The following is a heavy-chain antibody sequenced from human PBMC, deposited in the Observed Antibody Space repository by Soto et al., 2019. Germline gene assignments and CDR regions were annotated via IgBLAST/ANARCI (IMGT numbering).Heavy chain of an antibody. V-gene: IGHV4-39*01. J-gene: IGHJ4*02. CDR3: ARTLPNRQLFDS. D-gene: IGHD1-1*01. CDR2: IYYSGST. CDR1: GGSISSTSYS. Sequence: KTSETLSLTCTVSGGSISSTSYSWGWIRQPPGKGLEWIGTIYYSGSTYYNPSLKSRVIISVDTSKNQFSLKVTSVTVADTAVYYCARTLPNRQLFDSWSQGTLVTVSS.